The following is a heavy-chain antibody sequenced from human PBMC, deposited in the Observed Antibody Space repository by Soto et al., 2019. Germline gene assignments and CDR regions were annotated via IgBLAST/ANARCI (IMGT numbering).Heavy chain of an antibody. CDR3: ARGRPWWFGESPYYYYYGMDV. Sequence: ASVKVSCKASGYTFTSYDINWVRQATGQGLEWMGWMNPNSGNTGYAQKFQGRVTMTRNTSISTAYMELSSLRSEDTAVYYCARGRPWWFGESPYYYYYGMDVWGQGTTVTVSS. V-gene: IGHV1-8*01. CDR1: GYTFTSYD. D-gene: IGHD3-10*01. J-gene: IGHJ6*02. CDR2: MNPNSGNT.